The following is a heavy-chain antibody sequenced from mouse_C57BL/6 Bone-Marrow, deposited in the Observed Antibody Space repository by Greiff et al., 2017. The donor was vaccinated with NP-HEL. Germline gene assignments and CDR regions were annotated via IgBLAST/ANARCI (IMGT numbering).Heavy chain of an antibody. CDR1: GYTFTSYW. CDR3: ARRGYYSNPSRYFDV. J-gene: IGHJ1*03. D-gene: IGHD2-5*01. Sequence: QVQLQQPGAELVKPGASVKLSCKASGYTFTSYWMHWVKQRPGQGLEWIGMIHPNSGSTNYNEKFKSKATLTVDKSSSTAYMQLSSLTSEDSAVSYSARRGYYSNPSRYFDVWGTGTTVTVSS. V-gene: IGHV1-64*01. CDR2: IHPNSGST.